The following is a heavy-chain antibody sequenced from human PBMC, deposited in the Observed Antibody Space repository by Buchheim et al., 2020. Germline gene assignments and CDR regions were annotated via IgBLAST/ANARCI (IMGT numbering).Heavy chain of an antibody. CDR2: IYYSGST. CDR1: GGSISSYY. V-gene: IGHV4-59*01. J-gene: IGHJ6*02. D-gene: IGHD3-9*01. Sequence: QVQLQESGPGLVKPSETLSLTCTVSGGSISSYYWSWIRQPPGKGLEWIGYIYYSGSTNYNPSLKSRVTISVDTSKNTFSLKLSSVTAADTAVYYCARSSYYDILTGYYLDYYYYGMDVWGQGTT. CDR3: ARSSYYDILTGYYLDYYYYGMDV.